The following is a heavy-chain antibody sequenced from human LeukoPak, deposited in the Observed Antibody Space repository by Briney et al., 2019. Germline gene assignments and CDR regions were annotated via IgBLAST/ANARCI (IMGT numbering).Heavy chain of an antibody. D-gene: IGHD2-2*03. J-gene: IGHJ4*02. CDR3: ASRGYCSSTSCYGEVY. Sequence: PSETLSLTCTVSGGSISSSSYYWGWIRQPPGKGLEWIGSIYYSGSTYYNPSLRSRVTISVDTSKNRFSLKLSSVTAADTAVYYCASRGYCSSTSCYGEVYWGQGTLVTVSS. CDR2: IYYSGST. V-gene: IGHV4-39*01. CDR1: GGSISSSSYY.